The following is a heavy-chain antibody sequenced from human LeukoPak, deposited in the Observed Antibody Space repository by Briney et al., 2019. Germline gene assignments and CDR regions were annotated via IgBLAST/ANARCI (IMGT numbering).Heavy chain of an antibody. J-gene: IGHJ5*02. D-gene: IGHD2-2*02. CDR2: ITPDSGDT. V-gene: IGHV1-2*06. Sequence: ASVKVSCKATGYIFTVYHIHWVRQAPGQEPEWMGRITPDSGDTNYALQFQGRVTMTRDTSINTAYMDLSRLTSDDTAVYYCARGGYCSSTSCYTGDWFDPWGQGTLVTVSS. CDR3: ARGGYCSSTSCYTGDWFDP. CDR1: GYIFTVYH.